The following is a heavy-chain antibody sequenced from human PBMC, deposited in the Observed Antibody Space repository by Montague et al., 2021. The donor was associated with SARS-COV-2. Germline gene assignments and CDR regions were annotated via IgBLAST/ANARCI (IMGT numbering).Heavy chain of an antibody. CDR2: THYRSKWYN. D-gene: IGHD2-2*01. J-gene: IGHJ4*02. V-gene: IGHV6-1*01. CDR1: GDSVASNNPT. CDR3: ARIPVGSKYYFDF. Sequence: CAISGDSVASNNPTRSWIRQSPSLDFEWQGRTHYRSKWYNDYAESVKSRITIDPDTSKHQFSLHLNSVTPEDTAVYYCARIPVGSKYYFDFWGQGTLVTVSS.